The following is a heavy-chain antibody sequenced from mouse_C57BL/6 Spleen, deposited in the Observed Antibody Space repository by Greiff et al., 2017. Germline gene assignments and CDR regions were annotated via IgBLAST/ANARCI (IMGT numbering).Heavy chain of an antibody. Sequence: QVQLQQPGAELVRPGSSVKLSCKASGYTFTSYWMDWVKQRPGQGLEWIGNIYPSDSETHYNQKFKDKATLTVDKSSSTAYMQLSSLTSEDSAVYYCARTYDYDVMDYWGQGTSVTVSA. J-gene: IGHJ4*01. CDR1: GYTFTSYW. V-gene: IGHV1-61*01. CDR2: IYPSDSET. D-gene: IGHD2-12*01. CDR3: ARTYDYDVMDY.